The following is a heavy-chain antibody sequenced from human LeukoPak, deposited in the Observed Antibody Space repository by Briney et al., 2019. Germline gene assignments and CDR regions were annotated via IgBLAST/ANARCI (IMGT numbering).Heavy chain of an antibody. CDR3: ARGGVGATTMPDWYFDL. V-gene: IGHV4-34*01. CDR2: INHSAST. Sequence: SETLSLTRAIYGGSFSGYYWSWIRQPPGKGLEWIGEINHSASTNYNPSLKSRVTISVDTSKNQFSLKLSSVTAADTAVYYCARGGVGATTMPDWYFDLWGRGTLVTVSS. CDR1: GGSFSGYY. J-gene: IGHJ2*01. D-gene: IGHD1-26*01.